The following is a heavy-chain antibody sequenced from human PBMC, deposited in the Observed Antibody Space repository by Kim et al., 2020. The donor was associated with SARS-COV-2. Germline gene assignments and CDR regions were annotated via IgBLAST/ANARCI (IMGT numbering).Heavy chain of an antibody. D-gene: IGHD6-19*01. J-gene: IGHJ4*02. Sequence: MSYADSVEGRFAISGDNAKNSLYLQMNSLGVEDTALYYCARDSSGWSRDYWGQGTLVTVSS. V-gene: IGHV3-21*01. CDR2: M. CDR3: ARDSSGWSRDY.